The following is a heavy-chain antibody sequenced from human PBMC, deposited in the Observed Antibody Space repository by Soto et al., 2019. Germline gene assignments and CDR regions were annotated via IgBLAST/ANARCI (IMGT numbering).Heavy chain of an antibody. V-gene: IGHV4-34*01. Sequence: TLSLTCAVYGGSFSGYYWSWIRQPPGKGLEWIGEINHSGSTNYNPSLKSRVTISVDTSKNQFSLKLSSVTAADTAVYYCARGPVQVEQAAQKKASYFDYWGKGTLVPVSS. J-gene: IGHJ4*02. CDR1: GGSFSGYY. D-gene: IGHD2-2*01. CDR2: INHSGST. CDR3: ARGPVQVEQAAQKKASYFDY.